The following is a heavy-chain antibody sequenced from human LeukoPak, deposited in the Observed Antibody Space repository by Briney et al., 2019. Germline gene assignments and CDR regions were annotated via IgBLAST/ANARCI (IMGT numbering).Heavy chain of an antibody. CDR1: GFTFSSYD. CDR3: AKDAYSGTYYDY. CDR2: ISGSGGST. J-gene: IGHJ4*02. V-gene: IGHV3-23*01. Sequence: EGSLRLSCAASGFTFSSYDMSWVRQAPGKGLDWVSAISGSGGSTYSGDSVKGRFTISRDNSKNTLYLHMNSLRAEDTAVYYCAKDAYSGTYYDYWGQGTLLTVSS. D-gene: IGHD1-26*01.